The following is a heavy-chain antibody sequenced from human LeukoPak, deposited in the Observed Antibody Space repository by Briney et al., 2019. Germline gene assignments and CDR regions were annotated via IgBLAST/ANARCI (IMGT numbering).Heavy chain of an antibody. Sequence: GESLQISCKGSGYTFTSYWIGWVRPMPGKGLEWMGIIYPGDSDTRYSPSFQGQVSISVDKSISTAYLQWSSLKASDTAMYYCARRGSGWYVDYWGQGTLVTVSS. V-gene: IGHV5-51*01. CDR3: ARRGSGWYVDY. D-gene: IGHD6-19*01. CDR1: GYTFTSYW. CDR2: IYPGDSDT. J-gene: IGHJ4*02.